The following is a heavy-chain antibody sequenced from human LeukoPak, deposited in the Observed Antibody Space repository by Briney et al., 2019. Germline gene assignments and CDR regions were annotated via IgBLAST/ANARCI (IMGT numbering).Heavy chain of an antibody. D-gene: IGHD6-13*01. CDR3: ARRRYSSYFDY. Sequence: SETLSLTCAVYGGSFSGYYWSWIRQPPGKGLEWIGEINHNGSTNYNPSLKSRVTISVDISKNQFPLKLSSVTAADTAVYYCARRRYSSYFDYWGQGTLVTVSS. CDR1: GGSFSGYY. V-gene: IGHV4-34*01. J-gene: IGHJ4*02. CDR2: INHNGST.